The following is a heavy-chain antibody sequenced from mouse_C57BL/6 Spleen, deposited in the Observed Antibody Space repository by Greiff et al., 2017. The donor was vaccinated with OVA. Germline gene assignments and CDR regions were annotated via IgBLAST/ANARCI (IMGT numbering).Heavy chain of an antibody. CDR2: ILPGSGST. D-gene: IGHD3-1*01. J-gene: IGHJ4*01. Sequence: QVQLQQSGAELMKPGASVKLSCKATGYTFTGYWIEWVKQRPGHGLEWIGEILPGSGSTNYTEKFKGKATFTADTSSNTAYMQLSSLTTEDSAIYYCARRGSDVERYYAMDYWGQGTSVTVSS. CDR3: ARRGSDVERYYAMDY. CDR1: GYTFTGYW. V-gene: IGHV1-9*01.